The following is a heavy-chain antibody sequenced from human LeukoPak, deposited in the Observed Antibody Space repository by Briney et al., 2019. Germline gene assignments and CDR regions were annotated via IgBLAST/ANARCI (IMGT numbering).Heavy chain of an antibody. D-gene: IGHD6-19*01. CDR3: ARGGWYPESFQH. Sequence: SETLSLTCTVSGGSISSYYWNWIRQPPGKGLEWIGYIYYSGSTNYNPSLKGRVTISVDTSKNQFSLKLSSVTAADTAVYYCARGGWYPESFQHWGQGALVTVSS. CDR2: IYYSGST. V-gene: IGHV4-59*01. CDR1: GGSISSYY. J-gene: IGHJ1*01.